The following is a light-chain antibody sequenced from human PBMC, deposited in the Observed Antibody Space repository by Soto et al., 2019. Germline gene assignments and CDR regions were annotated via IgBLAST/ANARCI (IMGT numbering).Light chain of an antibody. CDR1: SSDVGGYGY. J-gene: IGLJ2*01. Sequence: QSALTQPASVSGSPGQSITISCTGTSSDVGGYGYVSWYQQHPDKAPKLIIFEVSHRPSGVSNRFSGSKSGNTASLTISGLQAEDEADYYCTSYTRSRNLLFGGGTKVTVL. V-gene: IGLV2-14*01. CDR2: EVS. CDR3: TSYTRSRNLL.